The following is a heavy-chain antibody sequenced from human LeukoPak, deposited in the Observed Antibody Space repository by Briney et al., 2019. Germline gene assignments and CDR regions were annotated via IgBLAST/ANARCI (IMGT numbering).Heavy chain of an antibody. D-gene: IGHD4-23*01. CDR2: INHSGST. Sequence: SETLSLTCAVYGGSFSGYYWSWIRQPPGKGLEWIGEINHSGSTNYNPSLKSRVTISVDTSKNQFSLKLSSVTAADTAVYYCARWAHDDGGNSRGADYWGQGTLVTVSS. V-gene: IGHV4-34*01. CDR3: ARWAHDDGGNSRGADY. J-gene: IGHJ4*02. CDR1: GGSFSGYY.